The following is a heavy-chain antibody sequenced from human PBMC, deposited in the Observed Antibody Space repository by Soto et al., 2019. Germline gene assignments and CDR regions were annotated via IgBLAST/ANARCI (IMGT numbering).Heavy chain of an antibody. CDR2: ISSSGST. V-gene: IGHV4-59*01. Sequence: QVQLQESGPGLVKPSETLSLTCTVSGGSITSFFWSWIRQPPGKGLEWIAYISSSGSTKYNPSLKRRVTISLDTSKNQFSLRSISVTAADTAVYYCARLAPRDGDPKTVRAFDIWGQGTMVTVSS. CDR3: ARLAPRDGDPKTVRAFDI. CDR1: GGSITSFF. J-gene: IGHJ3*02. D-gene: IGHD1-1*01.